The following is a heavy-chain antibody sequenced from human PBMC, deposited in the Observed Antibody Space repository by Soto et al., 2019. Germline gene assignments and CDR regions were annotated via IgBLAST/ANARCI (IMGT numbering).Heavy chain of an antibody. Sequence: PSETLSVTCAVYGGSFSAYYWSWIRQPPGKGLEWIGEINHRGNTNYNPSLESRVTISVDTSKKRFSLKLSSVIAADTAVYYCARSLHGSMLPKSNYYYYGMDVWGQGPKYTVSS. CDR2: INHRGNT. CDR1: GGSFSAYY. V-gene: IGHV4-34*01. CDR3: ARSLHGSMLPKSNYYYYGMDV. J-gene: IGHJ6*02. D-gene: IGHD1-26*01.